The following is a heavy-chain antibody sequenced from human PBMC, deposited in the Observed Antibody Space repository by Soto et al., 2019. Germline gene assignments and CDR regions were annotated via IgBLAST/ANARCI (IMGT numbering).Heavy chain of an antibody. D-gene: IGHD6-13*01. CDR1: GGSISSGDYY. J-gene: IGHJ6*02. CDR3: ARGEGSSSWYRYYYYYGMDV. Sequence: NPSETLSLTCTVSGGSISSGDYYWSWIRQPPGKGLEWIGYIYYSGSTYYNPSLKSRVTISVDTSKNQFSLKLSSVTAADTAVYYCARGEGSSSWYRYYYYYGMDVWGQGTTVTVS. CDR2: IYYSGST. V-gene: IGHV4-30-4*01.